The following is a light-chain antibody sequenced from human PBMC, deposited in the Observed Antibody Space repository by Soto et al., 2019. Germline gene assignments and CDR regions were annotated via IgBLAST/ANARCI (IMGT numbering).Light chain of an antibody. CDR2: AAS. CDR1: QGISSY. Sequence: AIRMTQSPSSFSASTGDRVTITCRASQGISSYLAWYQQKPGKAPKLLIYAASTLQSGVPSRFSRSRSGTDFTLTISCLQSEDFATDYCQQYYSYPLTFAGGTKVEIK. CDR3: QQYYSYPLT. J-gene: IGKJ4*01. V-gene: IGKV1-8*01.